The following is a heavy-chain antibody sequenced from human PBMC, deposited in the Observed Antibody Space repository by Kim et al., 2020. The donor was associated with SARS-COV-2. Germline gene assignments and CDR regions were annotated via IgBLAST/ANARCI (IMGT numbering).Heavy chain of an antibody. CDR2: IYSGGST. CDR3: ARELGYDSSGYRRYYYMDV. V-gene: IGHV3-53*04. J-gene: IGHJ6*03. Sequence: GGSLRLSCAASGFTVSSNYMSWVRQAPGKGLEWVSVIYSGGSTYYADSVKGRFTISRHNSKNTLYLQMNSLRAEDTAVYYCARELGYDSSGYRRYYYMDVWGKGTTVTVSS. CDR1: GFTVSSNY. D-gene: IGHD3-22*01.